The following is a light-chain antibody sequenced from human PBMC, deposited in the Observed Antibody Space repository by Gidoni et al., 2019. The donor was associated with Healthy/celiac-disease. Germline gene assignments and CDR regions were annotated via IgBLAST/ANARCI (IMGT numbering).Light chain of an antibody. CDR3: QQRYSTPYT. CDR2: SAS. V-gene: IGKV1-39*01. Sequence: DIPTTRSPSSLSASVGDRVTITCRASQSISSYLNWYQQKPGKAPQLLIYSASSLQSGVPSRVSGSGSCTVLILPISSLQPEDVFTYYGQQRYSTPYTFGQGTKLEIK. CDR1: QSISSY. J-gene: IGKJ2*01.